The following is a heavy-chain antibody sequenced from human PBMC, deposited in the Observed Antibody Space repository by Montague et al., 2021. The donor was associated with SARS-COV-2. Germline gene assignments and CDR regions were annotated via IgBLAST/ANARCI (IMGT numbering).Heavy chain of an antibody. J-gene: IGHJ6*03. CDR2: IYTSGST. D-gene: IGHD3-3*01. CDR1: GGSISSYY. V-gene: IGHV4-4*07. Sequence: SETLSLTCTVSGGSISSYYWSWIRQPAGKGLEWIGRIYTSGSTNXNPSLKSRVTMSVDTSKNQFSLKLSSVTAADTAVYYCAREGGLTIFGVGLNYYYMDVWGKGTTVTVSS. CDR3: AREGGLTIFGVGLNYYYMDV.